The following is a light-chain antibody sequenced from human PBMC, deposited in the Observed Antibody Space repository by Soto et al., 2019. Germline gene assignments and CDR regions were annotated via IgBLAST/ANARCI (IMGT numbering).Light chain of an antibody. CDR3: CSYAGSNTYV. CDR2: EGT. V-gene: IGLV2-23*01. J-gene: IGLJ1*01. Sequence: QSVLTQPASVSGSPGQSITISCTGTSSDVGSYDLVSWYQRHPGKPPKLMIYEGTKRPSGISNRFSGSKSGNTASLTISGLQAEDETDYYCCSYAGSNTYVFGTGTKVTVL. CDR1: SSDVGSYDL.